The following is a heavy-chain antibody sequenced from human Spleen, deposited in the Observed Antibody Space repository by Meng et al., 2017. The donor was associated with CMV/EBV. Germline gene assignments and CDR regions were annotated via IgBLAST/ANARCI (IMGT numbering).Heavy chain of an antibody. V-gene: IGHV3-30*02. CDR1: GFTFSDYG. CDR2: IRYDGGEE. Sequence: GESLKISCAASGFTFSDYGMFWVRQAPGKGLDWVSFIRYDGGEEYYGDSVTGRFTVSRDNVKNRLYLQMNSLKTEDTAVYYCTKGGPLGSYFDYWGQGALVTVSS. J-gene: IGHJ4*02. CDR3: TKGGPLGSYFDY. D-gene: IGHD1-26*01.